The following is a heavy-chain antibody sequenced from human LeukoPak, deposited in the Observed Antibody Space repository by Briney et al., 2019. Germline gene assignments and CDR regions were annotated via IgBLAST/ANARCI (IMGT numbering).Heavy chain of an antibody. Sequence: GASVKVSCKASGYTFTSGYTFTSYDINWVRQAPGQGLEWMGWISAYNGNTNYAQKLQGRVTMTTDTSTSTAYMELRSLRSDDTAVYYCARDPGFDWQKFDPWGQGTLVTVSS. J-gene: IGHJ5*02. CDR3: ARDPGFDWQKFDP. CDR1: GYTFTSGYTFTSYD. V-gene: IGHV1-18*01. D-gene: IGHD3-9*01. CDR2: ISAYNGNT.